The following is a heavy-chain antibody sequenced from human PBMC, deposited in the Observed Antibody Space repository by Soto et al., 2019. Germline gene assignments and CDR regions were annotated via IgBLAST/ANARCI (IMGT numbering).Heavy chain of an antibody. CDR1: GFTFSIYA. J-gene: IGHJ2*01. Sequence: EVQLLESGGGLVQPGGSLRLSCAASGFTFSIYAMNWVRQAPGKGLEWVSVISGSGGSTYYADSVKGRFTISRDNSKNALYLQMNSLMAEDTAVYYCDRRTVGWYFDLWGRGTLVTVSS. D-gene: IGHD4-17*01. V-gene: IGHV3-23*01. CDR3: DRRTVGWYFDL. CDR2: ISGSGGST.